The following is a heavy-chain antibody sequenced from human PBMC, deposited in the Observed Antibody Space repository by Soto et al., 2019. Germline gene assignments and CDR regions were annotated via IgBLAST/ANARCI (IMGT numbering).Heavy chain of an antibody. D-gene: IGHD2-15*01. CDR1: GGSISSGGYY. CDR3: ARRMQNYYTMGV. CDR2: ISYRGSA. J-gene: IGHJ6*02. V-gene: IGHV4-31*03. Sequence: QVQLQESGPGLVKPSQTLSLTCTVSGGSISSGGYYWSWIRQHPGKGLAWIGYISYRGSAYYSPSLKSRVTISVDTSKNQFSLKVNSVTAADTAVYYCARRMQNYYTMGVWGQGTTVTVSS.